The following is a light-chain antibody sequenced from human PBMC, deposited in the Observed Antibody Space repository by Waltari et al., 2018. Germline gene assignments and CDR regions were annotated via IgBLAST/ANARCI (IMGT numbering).Light chain of an antibody. CDR3: HQSSISWT. Sequence: EIVLTQSRDFQYVTQKETVRITCRASQSIGTNLHWYQQKPGQSPKLLIKYASQSISGVPSRFSGSGSGTDFTLTINSLEAEDAAAYYCHQSSISWTFGQGTKVEIK. CDR2: YAS. CDR1: QSIGTN. J-gene: IGKJ1*01. V-gene: IGKV6D-21*02.